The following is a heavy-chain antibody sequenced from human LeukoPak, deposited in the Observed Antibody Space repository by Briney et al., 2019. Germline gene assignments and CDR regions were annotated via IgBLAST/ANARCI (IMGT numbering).Heavy chain of an antibody. V-gene: IGHV4-59*01. Sequence: PSETLSLTCTVSGGSISSYYWSWIRQPPGKGLEWIGYIYYSGSTNYNPSLKSRVTISVDTSKNQFSLKLSSVTAADTAVYYCARRCSRGLGSSTSCLAYWGQGTLVTVSS. CDR1: GGSISSYY. CDR3: ARRCSRGLGSSTSCLAY. CDR2: IYYSGST. J-gene: IGHJ4*02. D-gene: IGHD2-2*01.